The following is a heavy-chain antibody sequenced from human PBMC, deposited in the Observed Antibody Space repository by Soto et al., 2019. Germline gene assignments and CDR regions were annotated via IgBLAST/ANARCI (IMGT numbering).Heavy chain of an antibody. CDR2: IYWDDDK. Sequence: QITLKESGPTVVKPTETLTLTCTFSGFSLTTSGVGVGWVRQSPGKAPEWLVLIYWDDDKRYSTSLKSRLTITKDTSKNLVVLTMANVDPADTATYYCAHRVLRTVFGLVTTTAIYFDFWGQGTPVVVSS. CDR1: GFSLTTSGVG. J-gene: IGHJ4*02. CDR3: AHRVLRTVFGLVTTTAIYFDF. D-gene: IGHD3-3*01. V-gene: IGHV2-5*02.